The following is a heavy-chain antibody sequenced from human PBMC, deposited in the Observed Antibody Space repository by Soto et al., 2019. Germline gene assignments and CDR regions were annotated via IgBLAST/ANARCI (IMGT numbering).Heavy chain of an antibody. CDR3: ARGGPAYYYDSSGSILNI. V-gene: IGHV4-4*07. Sequence: QVQLQESGPGLVKPSETLSLTCTVSGGSISSYYWSWIRQPAGKGLEWIGRIYTSGSTNYNPSLKSRVTMSVDTSKNQFSLKLSSVTAADTAVYYCARGGPAYYYDSSGSILNIWGQGTMVTVSS. D-gene: IGHD3-22*01. CDR1: GGSISSYY. CDR2: IYTSGST. J-gene: IGHJ3*02.